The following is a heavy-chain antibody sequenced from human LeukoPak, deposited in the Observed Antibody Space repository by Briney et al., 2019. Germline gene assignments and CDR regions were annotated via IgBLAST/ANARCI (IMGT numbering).Heavy chain of an antibody. CDR2: ISTAGDT. Sequence: GGSLRLSCAASGFTFSRYDMHWVRQVTGRGLEWVSAISTAGDTYYPGSVKGRFTVSRENAKNSLYLQMNSLSAGDTAVYYCARDISGGYDGLDVWGQGTTVTVSS. J-gene: IGHJ6*02. D-gene: IGHD3-22*01. CDR3: ARDISGGYDGLDV. V-gene: IGHV3-13*01. CDR1: GFTFSRYD.